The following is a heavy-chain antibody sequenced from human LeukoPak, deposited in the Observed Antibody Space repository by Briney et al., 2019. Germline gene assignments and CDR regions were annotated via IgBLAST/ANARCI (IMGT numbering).Heavy chain of an antibody. J-gene: IGHJ4*02. CDR3: ARLVREFDY. Sequence: SETLSLTCTVSGGSTSSYYWNWIRQPPGKGLEWIGYISYSGSTIYNPSLKSRVTISADTSKTQFSLKLSSVTAADTAVYFCARLVREFDYWGRGTLVTVSS. D-gene: IGHD3-10*02. CDR2: ISYSGST. V-gene: IGHV4-59*08. CDR1: GGSTSSYY.